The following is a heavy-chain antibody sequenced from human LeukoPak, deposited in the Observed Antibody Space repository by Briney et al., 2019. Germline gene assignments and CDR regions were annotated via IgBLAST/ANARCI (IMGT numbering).Heavy chain of an antibody. V-gene: IGHV4-59*02. Sequence: SETLSLTCTISGGSVSDYYWSWIRQSPGKGLEWIGYIYHTGSTSYSPSLKSRVTISADTSQNQFSLKLSSVTAADTAVYYCASRELGNDYWGQGTLVTVSS. CDR2: IYHTGST. CDR3: ASRELGNDY. CDR1: GGSVSDYY. D-gene: IGHD7-27*01. J-gene: IGHJ4*02.